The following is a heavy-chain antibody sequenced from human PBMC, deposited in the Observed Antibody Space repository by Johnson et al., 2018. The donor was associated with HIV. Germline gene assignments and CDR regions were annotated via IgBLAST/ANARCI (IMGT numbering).Heavy chain of an antibody. Sequence: QVQLVESGGGVVQPGRSLRLSCAASGFTFSSYGMHWVRQAPGKGLEWVAVISYDGSNKYYADSVKGRFTISRDNSKNTLYLQMNSLRAEDTDVYYCASIYSYGLRAGGAVDIWGQGTMVTVSS. V-gene: IGHV3-30*03. D-gene: IGHD5-18*01. CDR3: ASIYSYGLRAGGAVDI. CDR1: GFTFSSYG. J-gene: IGHJ3*02. CDR2: ISYDGSNK.